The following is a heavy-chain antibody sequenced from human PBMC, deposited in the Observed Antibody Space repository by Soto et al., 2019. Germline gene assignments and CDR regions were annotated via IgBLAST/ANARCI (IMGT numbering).Heavy chain of an antibody. J-gene: IGHJ5*02. V-gene: IGHV3-23*01. D-gene: IGHD6-13*01. CDR3: AKEERDSRRWYPGGGFDT. Sequence: GGSLRLSCAASGFTFSSYAMSWVRQAPGKGLEWVSAISGSGGSTYYADSVKGRFTISRDNSKNTLYLQMNSLRAEDTAVYYCAKEERDSRRWYPGGGFDTWGQGTLVTVSS. CDR2: ISGSGGST. CDR1: GFTFSSYA.